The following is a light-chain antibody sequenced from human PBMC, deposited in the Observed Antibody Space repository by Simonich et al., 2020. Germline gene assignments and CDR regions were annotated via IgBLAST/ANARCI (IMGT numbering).Light chain of an antibody. CDR1: SIDVGGYNY. Sequence: QSALTQPASVSGSPGQSITISCTGTSIDVGGYNYVSWYQQHPGKAPKLMIYDVSTRPSGVANRFAGSKSGNTASLTISGLQAEDEADYYCSSYTSSSTLVFGGGTKLTVL. CDR2: DVS. CDR3: SSYTSSSTLV. V-gene: IGLV2-14*03. J-gene: IGLJ2*01.